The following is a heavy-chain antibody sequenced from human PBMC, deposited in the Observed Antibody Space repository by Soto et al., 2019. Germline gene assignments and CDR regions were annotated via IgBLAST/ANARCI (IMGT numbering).Heavy chain of an antibody. J-gene: IGHJ6*02. CDR2: IDPSDSYT. CDR3: ASKEGCSSTSCYYYYGMDV. D-gene: IGHD2-2*01. V-gene: IGHV5-10-1*01. Sequence: GESLKISCKGSGYSFTSYWISWVRQMPGKGLEWMGRIDPSDSYTNYSPSFQGHVTISADKSISTAYLQWSSLKASDTAMYYCASKEGCSSTSCYYYYGMDVWGQGTTVTVS. CDR1: GYSFTSYW.